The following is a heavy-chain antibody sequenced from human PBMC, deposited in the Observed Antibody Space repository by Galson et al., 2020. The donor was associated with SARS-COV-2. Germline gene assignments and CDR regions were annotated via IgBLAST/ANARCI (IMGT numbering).Heavy chain of an antibody. CDR1: GYTFTSYY. CDR3: ARDFTMVRGVNYYYGMDV. V-gene: IGHV1-46*01. Sequence: ASVKVSCKASGYTFTSYYMHWVRQAPGQQLEWMGIINPSGGSTSYAQRFQGRVTMTRDTSTSTVYMELSSLRSEDTAVYYCARDFTMVRGVNYYYGMDVWGQGTTVTVSS. J-gene: IGHJ6*02. CDR2: INPSGGST. D-gene: IGHD3-10*01.